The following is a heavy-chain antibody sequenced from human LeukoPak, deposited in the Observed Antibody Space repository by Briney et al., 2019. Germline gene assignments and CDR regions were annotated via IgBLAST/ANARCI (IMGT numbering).Heavy chain of an antibody. D-gene: IGHD3-10*01. CDR1: GYTFTGYY. J-gene: IGHJ5*02. CDR2: INPNSGGT. V-gene: IGHV1-2*02. CDR3: ARDHYYGSGSQGFFFWFDP. Sequence: ASVKVSCKASGYTFTGYYMHWVRQAPGQGLEWMGWINPNSGGTNYAQKFQGRVTMTRGTSISTAYMELSRLRSDDTAVYYCARDHYYGSGSQGFFFWFDPWGQGTLVTVSS.